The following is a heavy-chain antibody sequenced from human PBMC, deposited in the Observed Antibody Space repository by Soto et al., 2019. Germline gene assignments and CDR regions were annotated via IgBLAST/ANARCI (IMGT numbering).Heavy chain of an antibody. CDR1: GGSISSYY. J-gene: IGHJ4*02. CDR2: IYYSGST. D-gene: IGHD5-12*01. Sequence: SETLSLTCTVSGGSISSYYWSWIRQPPGKGLEWIGYIYYSGSTNYNPSLKSRVTISVDTSKNQFSLKLSSVTAADTAVYYCARGRGVEMATILGYYFDYWGQGTLVTVSS. V-gene: IGHV4-59*01. CDR3: ARGRGVEMATILGYYFDY.